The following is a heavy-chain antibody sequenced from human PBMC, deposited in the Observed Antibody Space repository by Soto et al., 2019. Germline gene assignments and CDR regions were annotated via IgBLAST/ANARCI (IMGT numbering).Heavy chain of an antibody. Sequence: QMQLVQSGPEVKKPGTSVKVSCKASGFTFTSSAMQWVRQARGQRLEWIGWIVVGSGHTNYAQKFQERVTITRDMSTSTAYMELSSLRSEDTAVYYCAAMSNDFWSGYQIDYWGQGTLVTVSS. D-gene: IGHD3-3*01. CDR3: AAMSNDFWSGYQIDY. CDR1: GFTFTSSA. V-gene: IGHV1-58*02. J-gene: IGHJ4*02. CDR2: IVVGSGHT.